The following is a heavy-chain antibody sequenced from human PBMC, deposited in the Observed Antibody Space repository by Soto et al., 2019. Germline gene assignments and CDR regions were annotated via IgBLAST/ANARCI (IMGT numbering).Heavy chain of an antibody. CDR3: ARGPVGSSSLSYYYYYGMDV. V-gene: IGHV4-4*02. CDR2: IYHSGST. Sequence: SETLSLTCAVSGGSISSSNWLSWVRQPPGKGLEWIGEIYHSGSTNYNPSLKSRVTISVDKSKNQFSLKLSSVTAADTAVYYCARGPVGSSSLSYYYYYGMDVWGQGTTVTVSS. D-gene: IGHD6-13*01. J-gene: IGHJ6*02. CDR1: GGSISSSNW.